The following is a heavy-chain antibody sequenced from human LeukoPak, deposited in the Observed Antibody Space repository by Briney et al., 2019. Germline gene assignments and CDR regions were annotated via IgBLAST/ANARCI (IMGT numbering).Heavy chain of an antibody. V-gene: IGHV4-4*02. CDR1: GGSISSSNW. CDR2: IYYSGST. J-gene: IGHJ2*01. Sequence: SETLSLTCAVSGGSISSSNWWSWVRQPPGKGLEWIGYIYYSGSTNYNPSLKSRVTISVDTSKNQFSLKLSSVTAADTAVYYCASAPLRWYFDLWGRGTLVTVSS. CDR3: ASAPLRWYFDL.